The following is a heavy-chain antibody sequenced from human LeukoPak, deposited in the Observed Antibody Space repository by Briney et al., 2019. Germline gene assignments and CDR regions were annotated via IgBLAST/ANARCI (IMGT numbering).Heavy chain of an antibody. V-gene: IGHV4-39*07. CDR1: GGSISSSSYY. J-gene: IGHJ6*03. D-gene: IGHD3-22*01. CDR2: IYYSGNT. CDR3: ARALYDSSGYGYYYYYYMDV. Sequence: PSETLSLTCTVSGGSISSSSYYWGWIRQPPGKGLEWIGTIYYSGNTYYNPSLKSRVTISVDTSKNQFSLKLSSVTAADTAVYYCARALYDSSGYGYYYYYYMDVWGKGTTVTVSS.